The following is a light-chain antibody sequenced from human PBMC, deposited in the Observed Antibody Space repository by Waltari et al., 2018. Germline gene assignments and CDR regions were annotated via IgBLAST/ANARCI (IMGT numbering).Light chain of an antibody. CDR1: SSDVGNYNL. V-gene: IGLV2-23*02. J-gene: IGLJ1*01. Sequence: QSGLTQPASVSGSPGQSITISCTGTSSDVGNYNLFSWYQQYAGKAPKLMVYEVTKRASGVSDRFSGSKSGNTASLTISGLQSEDEADYYRCSYVGLGIYVFGTGTKVTVL. CDR2: EVT. CDR3: CSYVGLGIYV.